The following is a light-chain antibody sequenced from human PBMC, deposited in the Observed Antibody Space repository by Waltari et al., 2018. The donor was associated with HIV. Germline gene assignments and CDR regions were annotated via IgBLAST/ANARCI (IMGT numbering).Light chain of an antibody. CDR1: SSDIGGYIY. Sequence: QSALTQPASVSGSPGQSITISCTGTSSDIGGYIYVSWYQQHSGKAPKLMIYEASNRPSGVSDRISGSKSGNTASLTISGLQAEDEADYYCVSYTSSSTLILGGGTKVTVL. CDR2: EAS. J-gene: IGLJ2*01. CDR3: VSYTSSSTLI. V-gene: IGLV2-14*01.